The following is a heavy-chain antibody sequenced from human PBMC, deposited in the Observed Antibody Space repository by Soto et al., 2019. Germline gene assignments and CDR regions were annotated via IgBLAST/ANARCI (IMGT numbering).Heavy chain of an antibody. CDR2: ISGSGGST. D-gene: IGHD3-16*01. CDR1: GFTFRSYA. V-gene: IGHV3-23*01. CDR3: AKGPTHYDYVWGSYYFDY. J-gene: IGHJ4*02. Sequence: GGSLRLSCAASGFTFRSYAMNWVRQAPGKGLEWVSAISGSGGSTYYADSVKGRFTISRDNSKNTLYLQMNSLRAEDTAVYYCAKGPTHYDYVWGSYYFDYWGQGTLVTVSS.